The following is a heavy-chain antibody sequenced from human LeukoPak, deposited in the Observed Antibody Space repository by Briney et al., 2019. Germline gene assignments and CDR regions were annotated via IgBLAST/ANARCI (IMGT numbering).Heavy chain of an antibody. CDR2: INYSGST. CDR1: GGSMRSSNFY. Sequence: SETLSLTCTVSGGSMRSSNFYWGWIRQPPGKGLEWIGNINYSGSTYYSPSVKSRVTLSVDVSKNRFSLNLTSVTAADTALYFCARTHFDSLGWFDPWGQGIQVIVSS. CDR3: ARTHFDSLGWFDP. J-gene: IGHJ5*02. V-gene: IGHV4-39*07. D-gene: IGHD3-9*01.